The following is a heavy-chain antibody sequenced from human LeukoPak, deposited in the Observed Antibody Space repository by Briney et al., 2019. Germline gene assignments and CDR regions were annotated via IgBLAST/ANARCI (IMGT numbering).Heavy chain of an antibody. CDR2: IIPIFGTT. J-gene: IGHJ4*02. CDR1: GYTLTELS. V-gene: IGHV1-2*02. Sequence: ASVKVSCKVSGYTLTELSMHWVRQAPGQGLEWMGGIIPIFGTTNYAQKFQGRVTMTRDTSISTAYMVLNRLRSDDTAVYYCAREYYYGSGNYYNRIDYWGQGTLVTVSS. D-gene: IGHD3-10*01. CDR3: AREYYYGSGNYYNRIDY.